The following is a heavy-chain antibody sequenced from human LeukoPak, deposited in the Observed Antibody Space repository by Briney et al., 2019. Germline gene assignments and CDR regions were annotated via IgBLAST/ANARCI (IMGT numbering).Heavy chain of an antibody. D-gene: IGHD3-22*01. CDR1: GYSFTSYW. CDR3: ARPSSTAYYDSSGLPYDAFDI. Sequence: GESLKISCKGSGYSFTSYWIGWVRQMPGKGLEWMGIIYPSDSDTRYSPSFQGQVSISADKSISAAYLQWSSLKASDTAMYYCARPSSTAYYDSSGLPYDAFDIWGQGTMVTVSS. V-gene: IGHV5-51*01. J-gene: IGHJ3*02. CDR2: IYPSDSDT.